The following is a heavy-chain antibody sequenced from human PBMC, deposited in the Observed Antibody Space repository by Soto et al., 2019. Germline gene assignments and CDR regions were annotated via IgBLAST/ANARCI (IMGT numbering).Heavy chain of an antibody. J-gene: IGHJ4*02. CDR1: GGSFSGYY. CDR2: INHSGST. CDR3: ARVSYDYILGSYRSLRPHYFDY. D-gene: IGHD3-16*02. V-gene: IGHV4-34*01. Sequence: PSETLSLTCAVYGGSFSGYYWSWIRQPPGKGLEWIGEINHSGSTNYNPSLKSRVTISVDTSKNQFSLKLSSVTAADTAVYYCARVSYDYILGSYRSLRPHYFDYWGQGTLVTVSS.